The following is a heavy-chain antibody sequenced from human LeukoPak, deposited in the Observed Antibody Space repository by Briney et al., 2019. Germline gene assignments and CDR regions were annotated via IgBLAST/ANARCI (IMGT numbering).Heavy chain of an antibody. D-gene: IGHD3-3*01. CDR3: ARECPLRDFWSGFRPNWFDP. CDR1: GFTFSDYY. CDR2: ISSSGSTI. V-gene: IGHV3-11*04. Sequence: GGSLRLSCTASGFTFSDYYMSWIRQAPGKGLEWVSYISSSGSTIYYADSVKGRFTISRDNAKNSLYLQMNSLRAEDTAVYYCARECPLRDFWSGFRPNWFDPWGQGTLVTVSS. J-gene: IGHJ5*02.